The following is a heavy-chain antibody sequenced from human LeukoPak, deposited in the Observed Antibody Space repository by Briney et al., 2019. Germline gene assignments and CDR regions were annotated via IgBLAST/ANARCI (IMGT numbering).Heavy chain of an antibody. D-gene: IGHD5-24*01. CDR2: ISSSSSYI. CDR1: GFTFSSYS. V-gene: IGHV3-21*01. CDR3: ARDNEMATIYAFDI. Sequence: PGGSLRLSCAASGFTFSSYSMNWVRQAPGKGLEWVSSISSSSSYIYYADSVKGRFTISRDNAKNSLYLQMNSLRAEDTAVYYCARDNEMATIYAFDIWGQGTMVTVSS. J-gene: IGHJ3*02.